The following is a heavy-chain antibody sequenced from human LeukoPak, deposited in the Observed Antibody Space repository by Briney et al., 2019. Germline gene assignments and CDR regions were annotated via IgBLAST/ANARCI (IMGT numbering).Heavy chain of an antibody. D-gene: IGHD2-15*01. CDR2: ISYDGSNK. V-gene: IGHV3-30*18. J-gene: IGHJ4*02. Sequence: QTGGSLRLSCAASGFTLSSYWMHWVRQAPGKGLEWVAVISYDGSNKYYADSVKGRFTVSRDNSKRTLFLQTDSLRGEDTAVYYCANGGYYSLDSWGQGTLVTVSS. CDR3: ANGGYYSLDS. CDR1: GFTLSSYW.